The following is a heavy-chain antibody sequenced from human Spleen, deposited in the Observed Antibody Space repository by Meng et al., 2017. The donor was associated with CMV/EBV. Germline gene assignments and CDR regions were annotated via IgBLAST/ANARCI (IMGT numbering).Heavy chain of an antibody. Sequence: ASVKVSCKVSGHTLSDLSVHWVRQAPGKGLEWMGGRDPEHVNTVYAQKFQGRVTMTTDTSTSTAYMELRSLRSDDTAVYYCARVSGSYDPNYFDYWGQGTLVTVSS. CDR1: GHTLSDLS. J-gene: IGHJ4*02. CDR3: ARVSGSYDPNYFDY. V-gene: IGHV1-24*01. D-gene: IGHD1-26*01. CDR2: RDPEHVNT.